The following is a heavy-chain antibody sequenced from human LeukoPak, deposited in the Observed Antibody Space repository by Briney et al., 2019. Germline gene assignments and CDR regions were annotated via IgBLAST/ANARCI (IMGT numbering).Heavy chain of an antibody. CDR1: GFTFSNYA. J-gene: IGHJ4*02. D-gene: IGHD2-2*01. V-gene: IGHV3-30*02. Sequence: GGSLRLSCAASGFTFSNYAMSWVRQAPGKGLEWVAFIRYVGSDKYYADSVKGRFTISRDNSKNTLYLQMNSLRAEDTAVYYCARNGEYCSSTSCGDYWGQGTLVTVSS. CDR3: ARNGEYCSSTSCGDY. CDR2: IRYVGSDK.